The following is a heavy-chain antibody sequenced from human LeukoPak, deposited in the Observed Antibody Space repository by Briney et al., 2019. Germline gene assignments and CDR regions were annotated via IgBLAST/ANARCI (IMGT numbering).Heavy chain of an antibody. D-gene: IGHD2-2*01. J-gene: IGHJ4*02. CDR3: AKDRGIVVVPAALFDY. CDR2: ISGSGGST. Sequence: GASLRLSCAASGFTFSSYAMSWVRQAPGKGLEWVSAISGSGGSTYYADSVKGRFTISRDNSKNTLYLQMNSLRAEDTAVYYCAKDRGIVVVPAALFDYWGQGTLVTVSS. V-gene: IGHV3-23*01. CDR1: GFTFSSYA.